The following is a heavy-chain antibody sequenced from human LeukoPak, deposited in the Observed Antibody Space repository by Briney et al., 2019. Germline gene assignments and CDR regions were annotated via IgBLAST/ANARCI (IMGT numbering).Heavy chain of an antibody. CDR3: ASWGATHHSFDY. CDR1: GGSISTSNYY. CDR2: IYYSGRT. J-gene: IGHJ4*02. V-gene: IGHV4-39*01. Sequence: SETLSLTCTVSGGSISTSNYYWGWIRQPPGKGLEWIGGIYYSGRTYYNPSLKSRVTISVDTSKNQFSLKLSSVTAADTAVYYCASWGATHHSFDYWGQGTLVTVSS. D-gene: IGHD1-26*01.